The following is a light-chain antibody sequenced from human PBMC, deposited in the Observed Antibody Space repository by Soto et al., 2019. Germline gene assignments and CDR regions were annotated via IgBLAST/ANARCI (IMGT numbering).Light chain of an antibody. CDR3: QSWGV. CDR1: SGHSSYA. J-gene: IGLJ1*01. Sequence: QSVLTQSPSASASLGASVKLTCTLSSGHSSYAIAWHQQQPEKGPRYLMKLNSDGSHNKGDGIPDRFSGSSSGAERYLTISSLQSEDEADYYYQSWGVCGTGTKLTVL. CDR2: LNSDGSH. V-gene: IGLV4-69*01.